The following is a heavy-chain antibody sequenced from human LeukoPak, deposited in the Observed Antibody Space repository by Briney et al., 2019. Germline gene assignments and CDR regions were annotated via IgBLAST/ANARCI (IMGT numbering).Heavy chain of an antibody. CDR3: ARFDGDYDGNYYYYYGMDV. CDR1: GYTFTGYY. J-gene: IGHJ6*02. V-gene: IGHV1-2*02. D-gene: IGHD4-23*01. CDR2: INPNSGGT. Sequence: ASVKVSCKASGYTFTGYYMHWVRQAPGQGLEWMGWINPNSGGTNYAQKFQGRVTMTRDTSISTAYMELSRLRSDDTAVYYCARFDGDYDGNYYYYYGMDVWGQGTTVTVSS.